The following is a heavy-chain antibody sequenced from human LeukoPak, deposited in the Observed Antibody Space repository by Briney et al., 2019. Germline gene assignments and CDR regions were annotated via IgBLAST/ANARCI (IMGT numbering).Heavy chain of an antibody. CDR1: GYTFTGYY. CDR3: ARTKEGHHYDLDY. Sequence: ASVKVSCKASGYTFTGYYMQWVRQAPGQGPEWMGWLNPNSGGTNYPQKFQGRVTMTRDTSISTAYMELSRLRSDDTAVYYCARTKEGHHYDLDYWGPGTLVTVSS. J-gene: IGHJ4*02. CDR2: LNPNSGGT. V-gene: IGHV1-2*02. D-gene: IGHD3-3*01.